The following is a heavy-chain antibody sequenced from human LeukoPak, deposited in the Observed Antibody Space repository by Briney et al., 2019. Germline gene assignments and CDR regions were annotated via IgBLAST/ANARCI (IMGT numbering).Heavy chain of an antibody. D-gene: IGHD5-18*01. CDR2: ISGSDGST. V-gene: IGHV3-23*01. CDR1: GFTFSNYA. CDR3: ARHLSGVTGYTYGRGIDY. J-gene: IGHJ4*02. Sequence: HPGGSLRLSCAASGFTFSNYAMSWVRQAPGKGLEWVSAISGSDGSTNYADSVKGRFTISRDNAKNSLYLQMNSLRAEDTAVYYCARHLSGVTGYTYGRGIDYWGQGTLVTVSS.